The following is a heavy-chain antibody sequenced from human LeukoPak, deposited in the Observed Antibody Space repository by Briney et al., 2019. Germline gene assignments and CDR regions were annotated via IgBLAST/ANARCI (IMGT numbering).Heavy chain of an antibody. CDR3: ARRSAVAGTQWSDP. CDR1: GGSMTSYY. D-gene: IGHD6-19*01. Sequence: SETLSLTCTVSGGSMTSYYWTWIRQPPGKGLEWIAYINQIGTTNYNPSLKSRLSISLDASKNQFSLRLTSVTATDTAVYYCARRSAVAGTQWSDPGGRGTLVTVSS. J-gene: IGHJ5*02. V-gene: IGHV4-59*08. CDR2: INQIGTT.